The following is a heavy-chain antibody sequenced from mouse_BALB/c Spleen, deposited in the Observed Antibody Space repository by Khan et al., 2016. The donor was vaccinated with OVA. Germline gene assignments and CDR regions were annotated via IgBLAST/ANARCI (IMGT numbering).Heavy chain of an antibody. CDR1: GYSITSDYA. J-gene: IGHJ2*01. Sequence: DVQLQESGPGLVKPSQSLSLTCTVTGYSITSDYAWNWIRQFPGNKLEWMGFINYSGNTKYNPSLKSRISITRDTSENQFFLQLNSVTTEDTTTYYCARVYGGDFDYWGQGTTLTVSS. D-gene: IGHD1-1*01. CDR3: ARVYGGDFDY. V-gene: IGHV3-2*02. CDR2: INYSGNT.